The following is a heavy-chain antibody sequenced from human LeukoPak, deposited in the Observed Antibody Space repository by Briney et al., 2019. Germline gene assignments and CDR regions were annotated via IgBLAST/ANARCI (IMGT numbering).Heavy chain of an antibody. J-gene: IGHJ4*02. CDR3: ARVSYYSGYGEVSREEY. V-gene: IGHV4-61*02. D-gene: IGHD5-12*01. CDR2: IYTSGST. Sequence: TSETLSLTCTVSGGSISSGSYYWSWIRQPAGKGLEWIGRIYTSGSTNYNPSLKSRVTISVDTSKNQFSLKLSSVTAADTAVYYCARVSYYSGYGEVSREEYWGQGTLVTVSS. CDR1: GGSISSGSYY.